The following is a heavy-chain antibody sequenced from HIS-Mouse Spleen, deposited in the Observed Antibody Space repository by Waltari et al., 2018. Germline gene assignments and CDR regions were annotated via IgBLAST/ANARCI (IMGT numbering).Heavy chain of an antibody. D-gene: IGHD3-10*01. V-gene: IGHV1-8*01. CDR1: GYPFISYD. CDR2: INPNNSNT. CDR3: ARDINYYGSGSYDY. J-gene: IGHJ4*02. Sequence: QVQLVQSGAEVKKPGASVKVPGKASGYPFISYDINWIRQATGQGLKWIGWINPNNSNTGYTQKFQGRVTMTRNTSISTAYMELSSLRSEDTAVYYCARDINYYGSGSYDYWGQGTLVTVSS.